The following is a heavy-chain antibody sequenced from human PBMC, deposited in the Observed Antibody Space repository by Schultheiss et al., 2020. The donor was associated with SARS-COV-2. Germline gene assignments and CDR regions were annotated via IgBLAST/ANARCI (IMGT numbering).Heavy chain of an antibody. CDR3: ARTLEDIVVVPAARINYYYSMDV. D-gene: IGHD2-2*01. J-gene: IGHJ6*02. CDR2: IWHDGSYK. V-gene: IGHV3-33*01. Sequence: GGSLRLSCVVSGFTFSSYGMHWVRQVPGKGLDWVAVIWHDGSYKYYADSVKGRFTISRDNSKNTLYLQMNSLRAEDTAVYYCARTLEDIVVVPAARINYYYSMDVWGQGTTVTVSS. CDR1: GFTFSSYG.